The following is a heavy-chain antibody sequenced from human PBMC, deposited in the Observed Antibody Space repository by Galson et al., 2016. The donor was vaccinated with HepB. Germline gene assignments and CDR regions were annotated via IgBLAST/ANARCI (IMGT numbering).Heavy chain of an antibody. J-gene: IGHJ4*02. Sequence: SLRLSCAASGFPFTSFSMNWVRQAPGKGLEWVSYISINSDNKRYIDSVMGRFIISRDNVMNSMYLQMNSLRDEDTAVYYCARDRDWAFDYWGQGVLVTVSS. D-gene: IGHD3/OR15-3a*01. CDR3: ARDRDWAFDY. CDR2: ISINSDNK. V-gene: IGHV3-48*02. CDR1: GFPFTSFS.